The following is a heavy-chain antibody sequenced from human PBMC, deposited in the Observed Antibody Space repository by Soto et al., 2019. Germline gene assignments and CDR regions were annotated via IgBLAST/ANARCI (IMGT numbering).Heavy chain of an antibody. Sequence: SETLSLSCAVSGYSISSSNWWGWIRQPPGKGLEWIGYIYYSGTTYYNPSLKSRVTMSVDTSKNQFSLKLTSVTAVDTAVYYCARREIQGPIDYWGQGTLVT. CDR1: GYSISSSNW. J-gene: IGHJ4*02. CDR3: ARREIQGPIDY. V-gene: IGHV4-28*01. CDR2: IYYSGTT. D-gene: IGHD1-26*01.